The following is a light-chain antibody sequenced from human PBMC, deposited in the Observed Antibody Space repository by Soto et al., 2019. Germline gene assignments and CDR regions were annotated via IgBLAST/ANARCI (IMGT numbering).Light chain of an antibody. CDR3: SSYTSSSTYV. V-gene: IGLV2-14*01. Sequence: QSVLTQPACVSGSPGQSVTISCTGTSSDVGGYDYVSWYQHHPGKAPKLVIYDVTYRPSGVSDRFSGSKSANTASLTISGLQAEDEADYYCSSYTSSSTYVFRTGTKVTVL. CDR2: DVT. J-gene: IGLJ1*01. CDR1: SSDVGGYDY.